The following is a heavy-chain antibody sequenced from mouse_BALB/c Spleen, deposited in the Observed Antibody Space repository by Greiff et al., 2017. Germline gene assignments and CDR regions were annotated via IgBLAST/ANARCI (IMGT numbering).Heavy chain of an antibody. D-gene: IGHD1-2*01. CDR2: IRLKSNNYAT. CDR1: GFTFSNYW. J-gene: IGHJ2*01. V-gene: IGHV6-6*02. CDR3: TRENYGVDY. Sequence: EVMLVESGGGLVQPGGSMKLSCVASGFTFSNYWMNWVRQSPEKGLEWVAEIRLKSNNYATHYAESVKGRFTISRDDSKSSVYLQMNNLRAEDTGIYYCTRENYGVDYWGQGTTLTVSS.